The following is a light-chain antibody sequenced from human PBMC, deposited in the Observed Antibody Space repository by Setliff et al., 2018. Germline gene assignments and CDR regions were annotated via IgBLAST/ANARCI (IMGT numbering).Light chain of an antibody. V-gene: IGLV2-14*03. Sequence: QSVLTQPASVSGPPGQSITIYCIGSSSDIGAYDYVAWYQQHPGKAPKLMIYDVSHRPSGVSHRFSASKSGNTASLTISGLQVEDEADYYCSPYSTRTSLDVFGTGTKV. CDR1: SSDIGAYDY. J-gene: IGLJ1*01. CDR3: SPYSTRTSLDV. CDR2: DVS.